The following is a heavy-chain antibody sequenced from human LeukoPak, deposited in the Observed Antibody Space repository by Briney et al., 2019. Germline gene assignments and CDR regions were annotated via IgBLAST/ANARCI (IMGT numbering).Heavy chain of an antibody. V-gene: IGHV5-10-1*01. CDR3: ARRGRSSSNFDF. Sequence: GESLKISCKGSGYIFTSYWITWVRQMPAKGLEWMGMIDPTDSYTNYSPSFKGHVTISTDKSISTAYLQWSSLKASDTAIYYCARRGRSSSNFDFWGQGTLVTVSS. D-gene: IGHD6-6*01. CDR2: IDPTDSYT. CDR1: GYIFTSYW. J-gene: IGHJ4*02.